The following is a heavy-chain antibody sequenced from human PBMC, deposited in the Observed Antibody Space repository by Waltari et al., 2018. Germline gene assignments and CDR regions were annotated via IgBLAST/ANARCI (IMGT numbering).Heavy chain of an antibody. Sequence: EVQLVESGGGLVKPGGSLRLSCAASGFTFSNAWMSWVRQAPGKGLEWVGRIKSKTDGGTTDYAATVKGRFTISRDDSKNTLYLQMNSLKTEDTAVYYCTTDPGTYYDYVWGSYRFDYWGQGTLVTVSS. CDR3: TTDPGTYYDYVWGSYRFDY. D-gene: IGHD3-16*02. J-gene: IGHJ4*02. CDR1: GFTFSNAW. CDR2: IKSKTDGGTT. V-gene: IGHV3-15*01.